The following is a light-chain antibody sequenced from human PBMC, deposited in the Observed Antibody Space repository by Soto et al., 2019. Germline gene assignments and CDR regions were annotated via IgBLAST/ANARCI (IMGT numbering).Light chain of an antibody. CDR1: QSVLSSADNKNY. CDR3: QQTYGATIT. J-gene: IGKJ4*01. V-gene: IGKV4-1*01. Sequence: DFVMTQSPDPLAVSLGETATINCKSSQSVLSSADNKNYLAWFQQKPGQPPKLLITWESIRQSGVPERFSGSGSETDLPLTIGGLQADDVAVYYCQQTYGATITFGGGTRVEIK. CDR2: WES.